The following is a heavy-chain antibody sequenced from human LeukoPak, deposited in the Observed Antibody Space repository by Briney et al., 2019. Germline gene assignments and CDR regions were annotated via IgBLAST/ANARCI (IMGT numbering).Heavy chain of an antibody. CDR2: ISYDGSDK. CDR3: ARGIAAAGIGNDY. V-gene: IGHV3-30-3*01. Sequence: GGSLRLSCAASGFTFSSYAMHWVRQARDKGLEWVAVISYDGSDKYYADSVKGRFTISRDNSKNTLYLQMNSLRAEDTAVYYCARGIAAAGIGNDYWGQGTLVTVSS. CDR1: GFTFSSYA. J-gene: IGHJ4*02. D-gene: IGHD6-13*01.